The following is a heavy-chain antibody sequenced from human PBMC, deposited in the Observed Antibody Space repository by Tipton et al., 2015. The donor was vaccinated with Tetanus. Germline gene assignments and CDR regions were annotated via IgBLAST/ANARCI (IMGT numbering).Heavy chain of an antibody. D-gene: IGHD1-26*01. CDR1: RGPISSYY. V-gene: IGHV4-4*07. Sequence: TLSLTCTVSRGPISSYYWSWIRQPAGKGLEWIGHISNGNTDYAASLKGRVSLLVDTSKNQLSLEVRFVTAADTGVYYCARGISEGFHRRFDHRGQGTLVAVSP. CDR2: ISNGNT. CDR3: ARGISEGFHRRFDH. J-gene: IGHJ4*02.